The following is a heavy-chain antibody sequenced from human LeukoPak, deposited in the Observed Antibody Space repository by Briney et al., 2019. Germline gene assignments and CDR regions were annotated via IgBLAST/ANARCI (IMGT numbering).Heavy chain of an antibody. Sequence: GGSLRLSCAASGFTFSTYSMNWVRQAPGEGLEWVSYISSPSSTIYYADSVKGRFTISRDNAKNSLYLQMNSLRAEDTAVYYCARASITMVRGVTSWFDPWGQGTLVTVSS. CDR2: ISSPSSTI. CDR1: GFTFSTYS. CDR3: ARASITMVRGVTSWFDP. V-gene: IGHV3-48*04. J-gene: IGHJ5*02. D-gene: IGHD3-10*01.